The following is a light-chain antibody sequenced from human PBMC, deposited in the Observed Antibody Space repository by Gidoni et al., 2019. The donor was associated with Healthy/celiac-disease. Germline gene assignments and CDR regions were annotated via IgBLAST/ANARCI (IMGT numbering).Light chain of an antibody. J-gene: IGLJ7*01. V-gene: IGLV1-40*01. CDR3: QSYDSSLSGSAV. CDR2: GNT. Sequence: QSVLTQPPSVSGAPGQRVTISCTGSRSNIGSHYAVHWYQQLPGTAPKLLISGNTNRPSGVPDRFSGSKSGTSASLAITGLQAEDEADYYCQSYDSSLSGSAVFGGGTQLTVV. CDR1: RSNIGSHYA.